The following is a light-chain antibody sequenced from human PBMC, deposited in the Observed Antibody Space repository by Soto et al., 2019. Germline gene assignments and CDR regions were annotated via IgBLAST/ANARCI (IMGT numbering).Light chain of an antibody. CDR1: QRLGARD. J-gene: IGKJ5*01. CDR2: GVS. CDR3: QQYGSSPLIT. Sequence: EIVLTQSPGTLSLSPGQRATLSCRAIQRLGARDIAGYQQKPGQAPKFLIYGVSSRATGIPDRFSGSGSGTDFTLTISRLEPEDFAVYHCQQYGSSPLITFGQGTRLE. V-gene: IGKV3-20*01.